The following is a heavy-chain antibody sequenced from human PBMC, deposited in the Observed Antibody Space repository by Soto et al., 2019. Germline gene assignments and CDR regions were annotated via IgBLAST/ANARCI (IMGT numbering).Heavy chain of an antibody. D-gene: IGHD3-10*01. J-gene: IGHJ5*02. CDR2: IIPIAAIA. CDR1: GGTFSRYT. V-gene: IGHV1-69*02. CDR3: ARGSTIVRGAPSWFDP. Sequence: QVQLVQSGAEVKKPGSSVKVSCKASGGTFSRYTINWVRQAPGQGLEWMGRIIPIAAIANYTQKVQGRVTITVDKSSXXAYMERSSLRSDDTAVYYCARGSTIVRGAPSWFDPWGQGTLVTVSS.